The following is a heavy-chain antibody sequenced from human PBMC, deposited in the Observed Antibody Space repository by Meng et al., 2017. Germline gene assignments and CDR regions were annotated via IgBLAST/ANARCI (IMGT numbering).Heavy chain of an antibody. D-gene: IGHD5-24*01. J-gene: IGHJ4*02. CDR2: IIPIFGTA. CDR3: ARGGDGYNFYYFDY. CDR1: GGTFSSYA. V-gene: IGHV1-69*01. Sequence: HVQLVRSGAGVKKPGSSVKASCKASGGTFSSYAISWVRQAPGQGLEWMGGIIPIFGTANYAQKFQGRVTITADESTSTAYMELSSLRSEDTAVYYCARGGDGYNFYYFDYWGQGTLVTVSS.